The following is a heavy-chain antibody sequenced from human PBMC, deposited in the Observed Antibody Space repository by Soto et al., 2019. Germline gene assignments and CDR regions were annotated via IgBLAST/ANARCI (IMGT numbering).Heavy chain of an antibody. Sequence: PSETLSLTCTVSGGSISSYYWSWIRQPPGKGLEWIGYIYYSGSTNYNPSLKSRVTISVDTSKKHLSLQLSSVTAADTAVYYCARQKVSRFYGEVDFFDYWGLGTLVTVSS. D-gene: IGHD4-17*01. CDR3: ARQKVSRFYGEVDFFDY. CDR2: IYYSGST. CDR1: GGSISSYY. V-gene: IGHV4-59*08. J-gene: IGHJ4*02.